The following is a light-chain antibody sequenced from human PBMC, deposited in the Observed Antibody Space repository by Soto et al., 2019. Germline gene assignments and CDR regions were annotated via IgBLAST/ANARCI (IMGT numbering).Light chain of an antibody. CDR3: QQYAASPIT. V-gene: IGKV3-20*01. J-gene: IGKJ5*01. Sequence: EIVLTQSPGTLSLSPGERATLSCRASQTVGRDYLAWFQQKPGQPPRLLICDASSRATGIPDRFSGSGSGTDFTLTISRLEPEDFAVYYCQQYAASPITFGQGTRREIK. CDR1: QTVGRDY. CDR2: DAS.